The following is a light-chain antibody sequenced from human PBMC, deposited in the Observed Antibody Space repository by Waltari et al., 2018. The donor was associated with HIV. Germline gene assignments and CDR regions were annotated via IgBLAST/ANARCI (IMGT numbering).Light chain of an antibody. J-gene: IGLJ2*01. CDR2: DVT. CDR3: SSYAGSNNLI. Sequence: QSALTQPLSASGSPGQSVTISCNGTSSDVGGYDYVSWYQQHPGKAPKLMLYDVTKRPSGVSDRFSGSKSGSTASLTVSRLQAEDEADYYCSSYAGSNNLIFGGGTKLTVL. CDR1: SSDVGGYDY. V-gene: IGLV2-8*01.